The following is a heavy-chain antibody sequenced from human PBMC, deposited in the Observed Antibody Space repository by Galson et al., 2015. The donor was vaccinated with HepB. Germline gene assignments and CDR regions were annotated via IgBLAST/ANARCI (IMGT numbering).Heavy chain of an antibody. J-gene: IGHJ4*02. CDR1: GFTFSSYW. CDR2: IRQVGTEQ. CDR3: ARLVGSYGFFHYFDS. Sequence: SLRLSCAASGFTFSSYWMSWVRQAPGKGLEWVANIRQVGTEQYYVDSVKGRLTISRDNIKNSLFLQMNSLRAEDTAVYYCARLVGSYGFFHYFDSWGQGTLVTVSS. D-gene: IGHD5-18*01. V-gene: IGHV3-7*01.